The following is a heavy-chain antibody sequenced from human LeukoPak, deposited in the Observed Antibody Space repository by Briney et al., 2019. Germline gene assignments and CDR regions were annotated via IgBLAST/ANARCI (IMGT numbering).Heavy chain of an antibody. CDR3: ATKTGFDY. V-gene: IGHV3-30*03. CDR2: ISYDGSNK. CDR1: RFTFSSYG. J-gene: IGHJ4*02. Sequence: GGSLRLSCAASRFTFSSYGMHWVRQAPGKGLEWVAVISYDGSNKYYADSVKGRFTISRDNSKNTLYLQMNSLRAEDTAVYYCATKTGFDYWGQGTLVTVSS. D-gene: IGHD3-10*01.